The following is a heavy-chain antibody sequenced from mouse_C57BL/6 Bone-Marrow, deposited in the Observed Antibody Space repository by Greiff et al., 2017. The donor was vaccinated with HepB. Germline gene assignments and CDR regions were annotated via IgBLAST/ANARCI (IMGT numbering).Heavy chain of an antibody. V-gene: IGHV1-42*01. D-gene: IGHD1-1*01. J-gene: IGHJ1*03. CDR1: GYSFTGYY. CDR2: INPSTGGT. Sequence: EVQLQQSGPELVKPGASVKISCKASGYSFTGYYMNWVKQSPEKSLEWIGEINPSTGGTTYNQKFKAKATLTVDKSSSTAYMQLKSLTSEDSAVYYCARGDYYGSGYFDVWGTGTTVTVSS. CDR3: ARGDYYGSGYFDV.